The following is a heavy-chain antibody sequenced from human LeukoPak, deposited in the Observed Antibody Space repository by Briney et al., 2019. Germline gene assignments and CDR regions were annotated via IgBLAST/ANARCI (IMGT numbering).Heavy chain of an antibody. D-gene: IGHD3-3*01. CDR1: GFTFSSYS. Sequence: SGGSLRLSCAASGFTFSSYSMNWVRQAPGKGLEWVSSISSSSSYIYYADSVKGRFTISRDNSKNTLYLQMNSLRAEDTAVYYCARVLPGVVNLFDYWGQGTLVTVSS. CDR2: ISSSSSYI. CDR3: ARVLPGVVNLFDY. J-gene: IGHJ4*02. V-gene: IGHV3-21*04.